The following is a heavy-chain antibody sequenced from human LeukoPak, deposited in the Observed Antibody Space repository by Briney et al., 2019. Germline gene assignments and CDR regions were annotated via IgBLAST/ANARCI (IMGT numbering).Heavy chain of an antibody. CDR3: ARASSGWIDY. V-gene: IGHV3-30-3*01. CDR2: ISYDGSNK. J-gene: IGHJ4*02. Sequence: GGSLRLSCAAPGFTFSSYAMHWVRQAPGKGLEWVAVISYDGSNKYYADSVKGRFTISRDNSKNTLYLQMNSLRAEDTAVYYCARASSGWIDYWGQGTLVTVSS. D-gene: IGHD6-19*01. CDR1: GFTFSSYA.